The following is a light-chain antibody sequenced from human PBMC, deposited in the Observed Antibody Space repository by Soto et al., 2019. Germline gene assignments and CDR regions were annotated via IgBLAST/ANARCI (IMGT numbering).Light chain of an antibody. Sequence: EIVMTQSPLFLPVTPGEPASISCRSSQSLLQSNGYNYLDWYLQRPGQSPQLLIYLGSIRASGVSDRFSGGGSGTDFTLKISRVEADDVGVYYCMQPLQAQITYGIGTRLDIX. CDR2: LGS. V-gene: IGKV2-28*01. CDR1: QSLLQSNGYNY. CDR3: MQPLQAQIT. J-gene: IGKJ5*01.